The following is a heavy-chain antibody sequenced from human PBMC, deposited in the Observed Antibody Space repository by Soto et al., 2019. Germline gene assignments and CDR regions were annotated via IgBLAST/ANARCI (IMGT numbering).Heavy chain of an antibody. Sequence: PSETLSLTCVLSGVAFTRYSWSWIRQPQGKGLEWXGEXXHXXRXXXXXSXXXRVTTSVDTSKYQYSLKLNCVTAADTAVYYCASTLAAARYNNWFDPWGQET. J-gene: IGHJ5*02. V-gene: IGHV4-34*01. CDR1: GVAFTRYS. CDR3: ASTLAAARYNNWFDP. D-gene: IGHD6-13*01. CDR2: XXHXXRX.